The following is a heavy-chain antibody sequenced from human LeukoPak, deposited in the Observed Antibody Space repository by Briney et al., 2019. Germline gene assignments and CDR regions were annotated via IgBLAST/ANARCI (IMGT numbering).Heavy chain of an antibody. J-gene: IGHJ5*02. CDR1: GGSISSGSYY. Sequence: SQTLSLTCTVSGGSISSGSYYWSWIRQPAGKGLEWIGRIYTSGSTNYNPPLKSRVTISVDTSKNQFSLKLSSVTAADTAVYYCARDRYYDSSGHADAWGQGTLVTVSS. D-gene: IGHD3-22*01. CDR3: ARDRYYDSSGHADA. V-gene: IGHV4-61*02. CDR2: IYTSGST.